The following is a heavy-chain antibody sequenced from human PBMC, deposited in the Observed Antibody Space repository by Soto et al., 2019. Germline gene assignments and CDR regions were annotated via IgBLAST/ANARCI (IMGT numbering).Heavy chain of an antibody. CDR1: GFTFSSYA. V-gene: IGHV3-30-3*01. Sequence: QVQLVESGGGVVQPGRSLRLSCAASGFTFSSYALHWVRQAPGKGLEWVTVISYDGNNKYYADSVEGRFTISRDNSKNTLYLQMNSLRTEDTGVYDCARSQQTTVTSPLADPWGQGTLVTVSS. J-gene: IGHJ5*02. CDR2: ISYDGNNK. D-gene: IGHD4-17*01. CDR3: ARSQQTTVTSPLADP.